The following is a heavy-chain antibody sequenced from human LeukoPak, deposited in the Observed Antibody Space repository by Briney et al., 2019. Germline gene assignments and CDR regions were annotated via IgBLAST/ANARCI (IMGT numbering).Heavy chain of an antibody. D-gene: IGHD2-15*01. CDR2: ISGSGGST. V-gene: IGHV3-23*01. CDR3: AKGYCSGGSCYSFGAFDI. Sequence: PGGSLRLSCAASGFTFSSYAMSWVRQAPGKGLEWVSAISGSGGSTYYGDSVKGRFTISRDNSKNTLYLQMNSLRAEDTAVYYCAKGYCSGGSCYSFGAFDIWGQGTMVTVSS. CDR1: GFTFSSYA. J-gene: IGHJ3*02.